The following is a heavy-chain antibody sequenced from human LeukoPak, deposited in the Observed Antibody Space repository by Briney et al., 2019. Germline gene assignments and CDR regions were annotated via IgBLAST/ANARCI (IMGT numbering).Heavy chain of an antibody. J-gene: IGHJ4*02. CDR1: GGSISSGGYY. CDR3: ARGYDFWISFDY. D-gene: IGHD3-3*01. Sequence: PSETLSLTCTVSGGSISSGGYYWSWIRQPPGKGLEWIGYIYHSGSTYYNPSLKSRVTISVDRSKNQFSLKLSSVTAADTAVYYCARGYDFWISFDYWGQGTLVTVFS. V-gene: IGHV4-30-2*01. CDR2: IYHSGST.